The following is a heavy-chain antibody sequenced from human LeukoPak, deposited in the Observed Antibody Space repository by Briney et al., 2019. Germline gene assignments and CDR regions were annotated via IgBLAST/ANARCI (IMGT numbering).Heavy chain of an antibody. Sequence: SETLSLTCTVSGGSVSSGSYYWSWIRQPPGKGLEWIGYIYYSGSTNYNHSLKSRVTISVDTSKNQFSLKLSSVTAADTAVYYCARQARPRDWNDGGYFDYWGQGTLVTVSS. CDR1: GGSVSSGSYY. V-gene: IGHV4-61*01. D-gene: IGHD1-1*01. CDR3: ARQARPRDWNDGGYFDY. J-gene: IGHJ4*02. CDR2: IYYSGST.